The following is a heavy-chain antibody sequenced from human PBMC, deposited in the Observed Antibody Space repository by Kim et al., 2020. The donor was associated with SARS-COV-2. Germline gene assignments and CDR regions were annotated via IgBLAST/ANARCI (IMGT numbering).Heavy chain of an antibody. Sequence: SVKVSCKASGFTFTSSAVQWVRQARGQRLEWIGWIVVGSGNTNYAQKFQERVTITRDMSTSTAYMELSSLRSEDTAVYYCAADTLSSSNDYYYYYYMDVWGKGTTVTVSS. CDR2: IVVGSGNT. CDR3: AADTLSSSNDYYYYYYMDV. J-gene: IGHJ6*03. CDR1: GFTFTSSA. D-gene: IGHD6-13*01. V-gene: IGHV1-58*01.